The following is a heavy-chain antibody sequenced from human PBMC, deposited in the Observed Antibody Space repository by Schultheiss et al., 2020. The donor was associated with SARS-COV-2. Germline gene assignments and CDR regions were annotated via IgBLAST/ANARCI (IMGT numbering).Heavy chain of an antibody. CDR3: ARGSGGGYEFDY. Sequence: GGSLRLSCAASGFTFSSYWMHWVRQAPGKGLVWVSRINSDGSSTSYADSVKGRFTISRDNAENTLYLQMDSLTAEDTAVYYCARGSGGGYEFDYWGQGTLVTVSS. CDR1: GFTFSSYW. D-gene: IGHD5-12*01. V-gene: IGHV3-74*01. J-gene: IGHJ4*02. CDR2: INSDGSST.